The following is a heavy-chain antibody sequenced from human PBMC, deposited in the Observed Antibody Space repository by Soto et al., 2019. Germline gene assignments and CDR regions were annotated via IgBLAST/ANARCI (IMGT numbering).Heavy chain of an antibody. J-gene: IGHJ1*01. D-gene: IGHD3-16*02. CDR3: ARHGSF. V-gene: IGHV4-39*01. CDR1: GVSISGTSYY. Sequence: QLQLQESGPGLVKPSETLSLTCTVSGVSISGTSYYWGWIRQTPAKGLELIGTIYYSGETFYNPSLKSRVTISIDTSKNHFSLNLTSVTAADTAIYYCARHGSFWGQGALVTVSS. CDR2: IYYSGET.